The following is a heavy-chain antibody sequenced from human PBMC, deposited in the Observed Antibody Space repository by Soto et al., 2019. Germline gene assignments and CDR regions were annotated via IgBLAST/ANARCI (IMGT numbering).Heavy chain of an antibody. CDR3: AREHESGGGGYFDY. CDR1: GFTFSSYE. Sequence: EVQLVESGGGLVQPGGSLRLSCAASGFTFSSYEMNWVRQAPGKGLEWVSYISSSGSTIYYANSVKGRFTISRDNAKDDSNRQMNSQRAKETAVYNCAREHESGGGGYFDYWGQETLVTVSS. J-gene: IGHJ4*02. V-gene: IGHV3-48*03. D-gene: IGHD3-16*01. CDR2: ISSSGSTI.